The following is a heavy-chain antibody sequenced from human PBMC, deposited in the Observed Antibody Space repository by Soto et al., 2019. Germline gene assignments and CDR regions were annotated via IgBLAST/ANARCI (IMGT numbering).Heavy chain of an antibody. CDR2: ISAHNGNT. V-gene: IGHV1-18*01. CDR3: ARGRDGDY. D-gene: IGHD6-6*01. J-gene: IGHJ4*02. CDR1: GYDFTTYG. Sequence: QVHLVQSGAEVKKPGASVKVSCKGSGYDFTTYGITWVRQAPGQGLEWMAWISAHNGNTDYAQKHQGRVTVTRDTSTSTGYMELRSWRSDDTAMYYCARGRDGDYWGQGSLVTVSS.